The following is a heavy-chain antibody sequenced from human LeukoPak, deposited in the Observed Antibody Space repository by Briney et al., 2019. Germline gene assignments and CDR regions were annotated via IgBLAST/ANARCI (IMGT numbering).Heavy chain of an antibody. CDR2: INGDGSST. CDR3: VRDLVVTSAY. V-gene: IGHV3-74*01. D-gene: IGHD3-22*01. J-gene: IGHJ4*02. Sequence: GRSLRLSCAASGFSFSSYDMHWVRQAPGKGLVWVSRINGDGSSTTYADSVKGRFTISRDNAKNTLYLQMNGLRTEDTAVYYCVRDLVVTSAYWGQGTLVTVSS. CDR1: GFSFSSYD.